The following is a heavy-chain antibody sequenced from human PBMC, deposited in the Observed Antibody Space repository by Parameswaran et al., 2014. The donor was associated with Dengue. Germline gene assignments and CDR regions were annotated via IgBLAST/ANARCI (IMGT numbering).Heavy chain of an antibody. CDR3: ARGGGYYFDY. J-gene: IGHJ4*02. Sequence: VRQAPGKGLEWVSYISSSSSTIYYADSVKGRFTISRDNAKNSLYLQMNSLRDEDTAVYYCARGGGYYFDYWGQGTLVTVSS. V-gene: IGHV3-48*02. CDR2: ISSSSSTI. D-gene: IGHD3-16*01.